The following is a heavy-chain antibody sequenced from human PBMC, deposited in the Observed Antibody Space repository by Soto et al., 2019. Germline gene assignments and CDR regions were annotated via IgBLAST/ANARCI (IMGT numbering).Heavy chain of an antibody. V-gene: IGHV3-30*18. J-gene: IGHJ3*02. CDR2: MSYDGSSE. Sequence: PGGSLRLSCAASGFTFSSSGMHWVRQAPGKGLEWVAVMSYDGSSEYYADSVKGRFTISRDDSQNTLYLQMNSLRAEDTAVYYCAKVLRGLADPFDIWGQGTMVTVSS. CDR1: GFTFSSSG. D-gene: IGHD4-17*01. CDR3: AKVLRGLADPFDI.